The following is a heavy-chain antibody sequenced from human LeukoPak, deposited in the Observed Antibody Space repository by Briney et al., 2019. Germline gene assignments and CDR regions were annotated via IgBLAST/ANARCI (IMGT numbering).Heavy chain of an antibody. CDR1: GHTSTTYA. Sequence: PEASVKVSCKASGHTSTTYAIHWVRQAPGQGLEWMGWINAGNGNIKYSQKFQGRVPITGDTSASTAYMELSSLRSEDTAVYYCARGYCSSTSCYMDVWGQGTTVTISS. CDR3: ARGYCSSTSCYMDV. CDR2: INAGNGNI. V-gene: IGHV1-3*01. D-gene: IGHD2-2*01. J-gene: IGHJ6*02.